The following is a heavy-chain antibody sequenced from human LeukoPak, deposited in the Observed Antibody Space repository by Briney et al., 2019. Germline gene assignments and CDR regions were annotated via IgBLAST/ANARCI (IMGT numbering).Heavy chain of an antibody. CDR2: MNPNGGNT. CDR1: GYTFTSND. D-gene: IGHD4-17*01. Sequence: ASVKVSCKASGYTFTSNDINWVRQATGQGLEWMGWMNPNGGNTGYAQKFQGRVTMTRNTSISTAYMELSSRRSEDTAVYYCARDYGDYGMDVWGQGTTVTVSS. V-gene: IGHV1-8*01. CDR3: ARDYGDYGMDV. J-gene: IGHJ6*02.